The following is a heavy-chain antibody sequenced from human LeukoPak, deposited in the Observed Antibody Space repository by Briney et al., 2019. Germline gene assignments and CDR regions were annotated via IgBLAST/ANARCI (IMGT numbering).Heavy chain of an antibody. V-gene: IGHV4-34*01. D-gene: IGHD5-18*01. CDR3: ARVDTAMVTFNY. CDR2: INHSGST. J-gene: IGHJ4*02. CDR1: GGSFSGYY. Sequence: SETLSLTCAVYGGSFSGYYWSWIRQPPRKGLECVGEINHSGSTNSNPSLKSLVTISVDTSKNQFSLKLSSVTAADTAVYCCARVDTAMVTFNYWGQGTLVTVSS.